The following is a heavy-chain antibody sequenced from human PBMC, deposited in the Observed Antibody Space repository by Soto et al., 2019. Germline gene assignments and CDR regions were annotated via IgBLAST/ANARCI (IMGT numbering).Heavy chain of an antibody. CDR2: TSSSSSYI. CDR1: GFTFSSYS. J-gene: IGHJ4*02. D-gene: IGHD7-27*01. Sequence: PGGSLRLSCAASGFTFSSYSMNWVRQAPGKGLEWVSSTSSSSSYIYYADSVKGRFTISRDNAKNSLYLQMNSLRAEDTAVYYCARAGDDESYFDYWGQGTLVTVSS. CDR3: ARAGDDESYFDY. V-gene: IGHV3-21*01.